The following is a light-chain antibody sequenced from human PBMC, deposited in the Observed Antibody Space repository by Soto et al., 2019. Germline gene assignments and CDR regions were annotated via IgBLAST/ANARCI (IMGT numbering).Light chain of an antibody. CDR2: DAS. V-gene: IGKV3-15*01. Sequence: EIVMTQSPATLSVSPGERATLSCRASQTIDNTLAWYQRKPGQAPRLLIYDASTRATGVPARFSGSGSGTDFTLTISSLQSEDFAVYYCQQRSNWPLTFGGGTKVDIK. CDR3: QQRSNWPLT. CDR1: QTIDNT. J-gene: IGKJ4*01.